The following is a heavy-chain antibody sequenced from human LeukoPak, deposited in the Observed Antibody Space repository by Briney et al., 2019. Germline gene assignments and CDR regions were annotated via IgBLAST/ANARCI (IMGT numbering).Heavy chain of an antibody. CDR2: INSDGSSA. CDR1: GFTFSSYW. Sequence: PGGSLRLSCAASGFTFSSYWMHWVRQAPGKGLVWVSRINSDGSSATYADSVKGRFIISRDNVKNTLYLQMNSLRAEDTAVYYCARGAPSGSYYYWGQGTLVTVSS. CDR3: ARGAPSGSYYY. J-gene: IGHJ4*02. V-gene: IGHV3-74*01. D-gene: IGHD1-26*01.